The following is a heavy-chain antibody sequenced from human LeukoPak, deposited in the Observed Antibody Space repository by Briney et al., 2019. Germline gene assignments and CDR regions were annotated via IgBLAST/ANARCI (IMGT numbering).Heavy chain of an antibody. V-gene: IGHV3-69-1*01. CDR2: ISSRSYT. CDR1: GFSFSVYS. CDR3: GSSGGLAGAALVVLL. Sequence: GGSLRLSCAASGFSFSVYSMHWVRQAPGKGLEWVSSISSRSYTDYADSVRGRFTVSRDNAKNSLYLQMNSLRAGDTAVYYCGSSGGLAGAALVVLLWGQGTLVTVSS. J-gene: IGHJ4*02. D-gene: IGHD6-19*01.